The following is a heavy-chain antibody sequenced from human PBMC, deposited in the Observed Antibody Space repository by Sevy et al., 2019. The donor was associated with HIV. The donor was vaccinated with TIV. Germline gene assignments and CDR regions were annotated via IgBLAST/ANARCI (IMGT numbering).Heavy chain of an antibody. Sequence: GGSLRLSCAASEFTFSSYLMNWVRHAPGKGLVWVSRINSDGSSTNYADSVKGRFTISRDNAKNTLYLQMNSLRAEDTAVYYCARETVAFDYWGQGTLVTVSS. CDR2: INSDGSST. D-gene: IGHD4-17*01. J-gene: IGHJ4*02. CDR1: EFTFSSYL. CDR3: ARETVAFDY. V-gene: IGHV3-74*01.